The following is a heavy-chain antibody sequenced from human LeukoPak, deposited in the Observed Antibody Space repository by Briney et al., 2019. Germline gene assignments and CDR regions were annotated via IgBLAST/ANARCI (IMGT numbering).Heavy chain of an antibody. CDR2: IYYSGST. CDR3: ARGVDTAMVSRRGAFDI. D-gene: IGHD5-18*01. J-gene: IGHJ3*02. CDR1: GGSVSSGSYY. Sequence: SETLSLTCTVSGGSVSSGSYYWGWIRQPPGKGLEWIGYIYYSGSTNYNPSLKSRVTISVDTSKNQFSLKLSSVTAADTAVYYCARGVDTAMVSRRGAFDIWGQGTMVTVSS. V-gene: IGHV4-61*01.